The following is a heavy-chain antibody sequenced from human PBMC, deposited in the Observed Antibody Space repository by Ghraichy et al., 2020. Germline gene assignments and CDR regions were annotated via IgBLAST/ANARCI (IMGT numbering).Heavy chain of an antibody. CDR1: GGSFSGYY. CDR3: ARGGTSFYLATTGFDP. Sequence: SQTLSLTCAVYGGSFSGYYWSWIRQPPGKGLEWIGEINHSGSTNYNPSLKSRVTISVDTSKNQISLKLSSVTAADTAVYYCARGGTSFYLATTGFDPWGQGTLVTVSS. CDR2: INHSGST. D-gene: IGHD1-1*01. J-gene: IGHJ5*02. V-gene: IGHV4-34*01.